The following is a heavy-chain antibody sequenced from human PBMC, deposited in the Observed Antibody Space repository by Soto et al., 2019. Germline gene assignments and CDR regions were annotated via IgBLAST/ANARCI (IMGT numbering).Heavy chain of an antibody. Sequence: GGSLRLSCVGSGFTVSDYYMTWVRQAPGKGLEWVSVIYGGGSTSYADSVKGRFIISRDNSKNTLHLQMSSLRAEDTAVYYCARDRGYRYGLDAFDIWGQGTMVTVSS. J-gene: IGHJ3*02. CDR3: ARDRGYRYGLDAFDI. CDR1: GFTVSDYY. D-gene: IGHD5-18*01. CDR2: IYGGGST. V-gene: IGHV3-66*01.